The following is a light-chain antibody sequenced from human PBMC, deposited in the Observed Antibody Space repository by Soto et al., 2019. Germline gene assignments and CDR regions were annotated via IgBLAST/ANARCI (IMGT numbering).Light chain of an antibody. CDR3: QVWDSSSDHLYV. J-gene: IGLJ1*01. CDR1: NIGSKS. CDR2: YDS. V-gene: IGLV3-21*04. Sequence: SYELTQPPSVSVAPGKTARITCGGNNIGSKSVHWYQQKPGQAPVLVIYYDSDRPSGIPERFSDSNSGNTATLTISRVEAGDEADYYCQVWDSSSDHLYVFGTGTKVTVL.